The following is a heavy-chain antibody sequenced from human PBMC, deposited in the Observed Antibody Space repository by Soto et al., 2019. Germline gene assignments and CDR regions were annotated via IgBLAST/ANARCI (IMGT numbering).Heavy chain of an antibody. V-gene: IGHV3-21*01. CDR2: ISASSSSI. CDR3: ERDADIRDALDI. Sequence: DVQLVESGGGLVKPGGSLRLSCAASGFNVITFSMNWVRQAQGKGLEWVSSISASSSSIYNAESVKGRFTVTRDNAKNSLYMQMNSLTAEDTALYYCERDADIRDALDIGGHATTVTVTS. J-gene: IGHJ3*02. D-gene: IGHD2-15*01. CDR1: GFNVITFS.